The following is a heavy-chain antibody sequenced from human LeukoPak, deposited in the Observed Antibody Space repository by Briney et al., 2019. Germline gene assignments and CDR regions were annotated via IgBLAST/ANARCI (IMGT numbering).Heavy chain of an antibody. Sequence: GGSLRLSCAASGFTFSSYSMNWVPQAPGKGLEWISYISSTGSSIYYADSVKGRFTISRDNAKNSLYLQMNSLRDEDTAVYYCARDGFQSATCFDYWGQGTLVTVSS. J-gene: IGHJ4*02. CDR3: ARDGFQSATCFDY. V-gene: IGHV3-48*02. CDR2: ISSTGSSI. D-gene: IGHD3-3*01. CDR1: GFTFSSYS.